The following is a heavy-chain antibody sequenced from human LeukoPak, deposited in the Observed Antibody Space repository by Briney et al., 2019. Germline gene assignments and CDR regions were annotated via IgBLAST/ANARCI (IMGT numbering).Heavy chain of an antibody. V-gene: IGHV4-59*08. Sequence: SEALSLTCTVSGGSISSYYWSWIRQPPGKGLEWIGYIYYSGSTNYNPSLKSRVTISVDTSKNQFSLKLSSVTAADTAVYYCARHSGGRDSSGEYWYFDLWGRGTLVTVSS. CDR2: IYYSGST. CDR3: ARHSGGRDSSGEYWYFDL. J-gene: IGHJ2*01. D-gene: IGHD3-22*01. CDR1: GGSISSYY.